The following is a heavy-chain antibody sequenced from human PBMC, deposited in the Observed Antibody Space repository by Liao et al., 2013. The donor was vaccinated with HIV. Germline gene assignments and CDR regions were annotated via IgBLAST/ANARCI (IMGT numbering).Heavy chain of an antibody. J-gene: IGHJ6*03. CDR3: ARSQYYYCLDV. V-gene: IGHV4-4*08. CDR1: GGSISNYY. Sequence: QVQLQESGPGLVKPSETLSLTCTVSGGSISNYYWSWIRQPPGKGLEWIGHIYTSGSTNYNPSLKSRVTISVDTSKNQFSLKLSSVTAADTAVYYCARSQYYYCLDVWGKGTTVTVSS. CDR2: IYTSGST.